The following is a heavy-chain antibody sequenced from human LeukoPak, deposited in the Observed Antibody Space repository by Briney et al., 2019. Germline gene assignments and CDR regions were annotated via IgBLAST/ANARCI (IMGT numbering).Heavy chain of an antibody. J-gene: IGHJ4*02. CDR1: GYTFTSYD. CDR3: ARGAYRSDYGDHVSAY. D-gene: IGHD4-17*01. V-gene: IGHV1-8*03. Sequence: ASVKVSCKASGYTFTSYDINWVRQATGQGLEWMGWMNPNRGNTGYAQKFQGRVTITRNTSISTAYMELSSLRSEDTAVYHCARGAYRSDYGDHVSAYWGQGTLVTVSS. CDR2: MNPNRGNT.